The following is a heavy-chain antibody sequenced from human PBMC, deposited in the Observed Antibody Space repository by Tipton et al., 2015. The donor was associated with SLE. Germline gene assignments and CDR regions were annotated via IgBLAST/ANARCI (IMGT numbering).Heavy chain of an antibody. CDR1: GYSISSGYY. CDR2: ISSSSSYI. J-gene: IGHJ5*02. V-gene: IGHV3-21*03. CDR3: ARAVELYRNWFDP. D-gene: IGHD1-26*01. Sequence: LSLTCTVSGYSISSGYYWGWVRQAPGKGLEWVSSISSSSSYIYYADSVKGRFTISRDNAKNPLYLQMNSLRAEDTAVYYCARAVELYRNWFDPWGQGTRVTVSS.